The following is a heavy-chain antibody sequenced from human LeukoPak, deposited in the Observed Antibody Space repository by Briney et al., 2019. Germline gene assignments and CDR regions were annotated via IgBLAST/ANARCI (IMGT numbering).Heavy chain of an antibody. CDR1: GYSFTSYW. J-gene: IGHJ5*02. Sequence: GESLKISCKGSGYSFTSYWIGCLSQMPGKGLKCMGIIYPGDSDTRYSPSFQGQVTISADKSISTAYLQWSSLKASDTAMYYCARSGQQLFTYNWFDPWGQGTLVTVSS. CDR2: IYPGDSDT. V-gene: IGHV5-51*01. CDR3: ARSGQQLFTYNWFDP. D-gene: IGHD6-13*01.